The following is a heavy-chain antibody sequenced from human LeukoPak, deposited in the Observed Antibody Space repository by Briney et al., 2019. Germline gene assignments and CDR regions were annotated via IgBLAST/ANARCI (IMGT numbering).Heavy chain of an antibody. V-gene: IGHV3-23*01. CDR3: ARTLGYCSGGSCSYFDY. CDR2: ISGSGVST. Sequence: GGSLRLSCAASGFTFSSYAMSWVRQAPGKGLEWVSSISGSGVSTYYADSVKGRFTISRDNSKNTLYLQMNSLRAEDTAIYCCARTLGYCSGGSCSYFDYWGQGTLVTVSS. J-gene: IGHJ4*02. D-gene: IGHD2-15*01. CDR1: GFTFSSYA.